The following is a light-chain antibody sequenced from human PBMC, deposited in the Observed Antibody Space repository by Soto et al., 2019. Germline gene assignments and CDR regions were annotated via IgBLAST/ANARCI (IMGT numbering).Light chain of an antibody. V-gene: IGLV1-44*01. CDR3: VACNDSVNTGI. Sequence: QSVLPQPASTAGTPGQRDKYYCSGSSAHIGTYSVSWNQQFPGTAPRLLIYSDNQRPSGVPGRFAASKSGASASLAISGLQSEDEADFYCVACNDSVNTGIFXPGRQVT. J-gene: IGLJ1*01. CDR2: SDN. CDR1: SAHIGTYS.